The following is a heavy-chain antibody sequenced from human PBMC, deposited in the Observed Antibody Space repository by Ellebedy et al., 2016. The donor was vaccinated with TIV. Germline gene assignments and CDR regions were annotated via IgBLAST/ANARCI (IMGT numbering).Heavy chain of an antibody. J-gene: IGHJ5*02. CDR2: MNPKSGNA. Sequence: ASVKVSCKASGYTFSTYDINWVRQATGQGPEWMGWMNPKSGNAGYAQKFQVRVSMTANTSTSTAYMELRSLISDDTAVYYCTRGAGQTYGHDWFDPWGQGTLVAVSS. V-gene: IGHV1-8*01. CDR3: TRGAGQTYGHDWFDP. D-gene: IGHD3-10*01. CDR1: GYTFSTYD.